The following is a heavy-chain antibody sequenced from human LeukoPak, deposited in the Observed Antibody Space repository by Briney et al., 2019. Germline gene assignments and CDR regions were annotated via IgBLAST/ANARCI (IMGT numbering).Heavy chain of an antibody. CDR1: GFTVSSNY. D-gene: IGHD3-10*01. CDR2: IYSGGST. Sequence: PGGSLRLSCAASGFTVSSNYMSWVRQAPGKGLEWVSVIYSGGSTYYADSVKGRFTISRDNSKNTLYLQMNSLRAEDTAVYYCARDTIWFGESRSRAFDIWGQGTMVTVSS. CDR3: ARDTIWFGESRSRAFDI. J-gene: IGHJ3*02. V-gene: IGHV3-53*01.